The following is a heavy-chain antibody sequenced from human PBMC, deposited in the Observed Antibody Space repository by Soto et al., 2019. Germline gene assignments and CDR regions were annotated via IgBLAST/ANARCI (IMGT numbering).Heavy chain of an antibody. Sequence: QVQLVESGGGLVKPGGSLRLSCAASGFTFSDYYMNWIRQAAGMGLEWVSYISSSGTTIYYADSVKGRFTISRDNAKNSLFLQMNSLRAEDTALYYCARGHSIFYGMDVWGQGTTVTVSS. CDR1: GFTFSDYY. J-gene: IGHJ6*02. V-gene: IGHV3-11*01. D-gene: IGHD2-21*01. CDR3: ARGHSIFYGMDV. CDR2: ISSSGTTI.